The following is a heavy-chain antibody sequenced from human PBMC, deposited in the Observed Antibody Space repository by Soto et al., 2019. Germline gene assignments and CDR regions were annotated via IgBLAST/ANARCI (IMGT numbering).Heavy chain of an antibody. CDR2: IWYDGSNK. CDR3: ARDWGSEVGATSAFDI. D-gene: IGHD1-26*01. Sequence: GGSLRLSCAASGFTFSSYGMHWVRQAPGKGLEWVADIWYDGSNKYYADSVKGRFTISRDNSKNTLYLQMNSLRAEDTAVYSCARDWGSEVGATSAFDIWGQGTMVTVSS. CDR1: GFTFSSYG. V-gene: IGHV3-33*01. J-gene: IGHJ3*02.